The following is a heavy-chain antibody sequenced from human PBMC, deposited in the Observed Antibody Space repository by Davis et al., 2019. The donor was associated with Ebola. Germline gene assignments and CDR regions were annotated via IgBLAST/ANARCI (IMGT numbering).Heavy chain of an antibody. CDR1: GYTFTGHY. D-gene: IGHD1-1*01. Sequence: AASVKVSCKTSGYTFTGHYIQWVRQAPGQGLEWMGWINTHNNNTNYAQNVQGRVTMTTDTSTSTAYMEVGSRRSDETAVYYCARAQFPTTSDHWGQGTLVTVSS. CDR2: INTHNNNT. CDR3: ARAQFPTTSDH. V-gene: IGHV1-18*04. J-gene: IGHJ4*02.